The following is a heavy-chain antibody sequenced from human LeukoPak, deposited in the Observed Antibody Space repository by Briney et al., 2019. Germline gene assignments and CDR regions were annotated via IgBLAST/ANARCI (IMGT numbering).Heavy chain of an antibody. V-gene: IGHV4-59*01. J-gene: IGHJ3*02. CDR2: IYEGGRT. CDR3: ARGGYDFWSGYHDAFDI. D-gene: IGHD3-3*01. CDR1: GGSISNYF. Sequence: SETLSLTCTVSGGSISNYFWSWIRQPPGKGLEWIGFIYEGGRTTYTPSLKSRVTISVDTSKNQFSLKLSSVTAADTAVYYCARGGYDFWSGYHDAFDIWGQGAMVTVSS.